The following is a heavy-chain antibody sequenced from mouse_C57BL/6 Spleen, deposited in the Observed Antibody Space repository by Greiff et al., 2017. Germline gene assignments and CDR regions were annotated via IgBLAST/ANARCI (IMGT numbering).Heavy chain of an antibody. V-gene: IGHV1-81*01. CDR3: ARSYYDYDEAWFAY. J-gene: IGHJ3*01. Sequence: VQLQQSGAELARPGASVKLSCKASGYTFTSSGISWVKQRTGQGLEWIGEIYPRSGNTYYNEKFKGKATLTADKSSSTAYMELRSLTSEDSAVYFCARSYYDYDEAWFAYWGQGTLVTVSA. CDR2: IYPRSGNT. D-gene: IGHD2-4*01. CDR1: GYTFTSSG.